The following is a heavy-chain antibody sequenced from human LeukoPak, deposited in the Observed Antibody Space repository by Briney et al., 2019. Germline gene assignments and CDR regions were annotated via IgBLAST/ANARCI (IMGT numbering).Heavy chain of an antibody. CDR2: IYYSGST. CDR1: GGSISSYY. V-gene: IGHV4-59*01. Sequence: PSETLSLTCTVSGGSISSYYWSWIRQPPGKGLEWTGYIYYSGSTNYNPSLKSRVTISVDTSKNQFSLKLSSVTAADTAVYYCARGGYSYVGIFDYWGQGTLVTVSS. J-gene: IGHJ4*02. CDR3: ARGGYSYVGIFDY. D-gene: IGHD5-18*01.